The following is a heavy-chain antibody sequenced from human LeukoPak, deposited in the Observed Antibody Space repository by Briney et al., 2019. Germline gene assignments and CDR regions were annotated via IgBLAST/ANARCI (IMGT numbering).Heavy chain of an antibody. CDR1: GGSISGYY. D-gene: IGHD2-2*01. J-gene: IGHJ6*03. CDR3: ARDALGYCSSTSCYYYYYMDV. V-gene: IGHV4-4*07. CDR2: IYTSGST. Sequence: SETLSLTCTVSGGSISGYYWSWIRQPAGKGLEWIGRIYTSGSTNYNPSLKSRVTMSVDTSKNQFSLKLSSVTAADTAVYYCARDALGYCSSTSCYYYYYMDVWGKGTTVTVSS.